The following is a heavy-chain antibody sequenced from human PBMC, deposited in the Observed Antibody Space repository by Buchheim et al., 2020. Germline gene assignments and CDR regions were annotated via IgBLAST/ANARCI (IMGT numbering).Heavy chain of an antibody. D-gene: IGHD2-2*01. Sequence: QVQLVESGGGVVQPGRSLRLSCAASGFTFSSYGMNWVRQAPGKGLEWVAVISYDGSNKYYADSVKGRFTISRDNSKNTLYLQMNSLRAEDTAVYYCAKDYALPAALDYWGQGTL. CDR2: ISYDGSNK. CDR1: GFTFSSYG. CDR3: AKDYALPAALDY. V-gene: IGHV3-30*18. J-gene: IGHJ4*02.